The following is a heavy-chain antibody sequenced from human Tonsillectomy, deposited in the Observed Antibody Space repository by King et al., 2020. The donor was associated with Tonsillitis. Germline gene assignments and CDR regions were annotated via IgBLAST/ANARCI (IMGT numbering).Heavy chain of an antibody. Sequence: EVQLVESGGGLVQPGRSLRLSCTASGFSFGDHAVSWFRQAPGKGLEWVGFIRSKAYGGTTEYAASVKGRFTISRDDSKSIAYLQMNSLKTEDTAVYYCSRDPTAVAGLGLGYFDYWGQGTLVTVSS. J-gene: IGHJ4*02. CDR2: IRSKAYGGTT. D-gene: IGHD6-19*01. CDR3: SRDPTAVAGLGLGYFDY. CDR1: GFSFGDHA. V-gene: IGHV3-49*03.